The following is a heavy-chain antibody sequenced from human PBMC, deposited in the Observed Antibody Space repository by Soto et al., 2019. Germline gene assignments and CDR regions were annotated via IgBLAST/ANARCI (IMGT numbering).Heavy chain of an antibody. CDR1: GGTFSSYA. J-gene: IGHJ6*02. Sequence: QVQLVQSGAEVKKPGSSVTVSCKASGGTFSSYAISWVRQAPGQGLEWMGRIIPFIGTANYAQKFQGRVTMTADESTSKASMELTSLGSEDTAVYYCARVVMTTVPASYYYGMDVWGQGTTVTVSS. V-gene: IGHV1-69*18. CDR2: IIPFIGTA. D-gene: IGHD4-4*01. CDR3: ARVVMTTVPASYYYGMDV.